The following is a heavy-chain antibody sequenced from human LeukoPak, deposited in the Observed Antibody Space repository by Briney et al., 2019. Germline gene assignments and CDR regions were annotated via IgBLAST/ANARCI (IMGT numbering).Heavy chain of an antibody. Sequence: ASVKVSCKASGYTFTSYYMHWVRQAPGQGLEWMGWINPNSGGTNYAQKFQGRVTMTRDTSISTAYMELSRLRSDDTAVYYCARPLTFWSGTDDAFDIWGQGTMVTVSS. J-gene: IGHJ3*02. CDR2: INPNSGGT. CDR1: GYTFTSYY. D-gene: IGHD3-3*01. CDR3: ARPLTFWSGTDDAFDI. V-gene: IGHV1-2*02.